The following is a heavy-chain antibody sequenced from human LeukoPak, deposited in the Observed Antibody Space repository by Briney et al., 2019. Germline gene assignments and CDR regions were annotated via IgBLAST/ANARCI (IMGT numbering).Heavy chain of an antibody. D-gene: IGHD2-21*01. CDR2: VYHSGT. Sequence: PSETLSLTCTVSGYSIGSGYYWAWIRQPPGKGLEWIGCVYHSGTYYKSSLTSRVTISMDTSKNQFSLKLTSVTAADSAFYYCAKSSGGGDHDSWGQGTLVTVSS. CDR1: GYSIGSGYY. CDR3: AKSSGGGDHDS. V-gene: IGHV4-38-2*02. J-gene: IGHJ5*01.